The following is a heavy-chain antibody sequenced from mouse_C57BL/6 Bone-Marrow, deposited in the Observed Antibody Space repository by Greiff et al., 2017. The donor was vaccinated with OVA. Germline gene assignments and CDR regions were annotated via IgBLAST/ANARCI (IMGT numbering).Heavy chain of an antibody. CDR2: INPSNGGT. CDR3: AREAGYDFDY. J-gene: IGHJ2*01. D-gene: IGHD2-14*01. Sequence: QVQLQQPGTELVKPGASVKLSCTASGYTFTSYWMHWVKQRPGQGLEWIGNINPSNGGTNYNEKFKSKATLNVDKTSSTVYMQLSSLTSEDSAVYYCAREAGYDFDYWGQGTTLTVSS. CDR1: GYTFTSYW. V-gene: IGHV1-53*01.